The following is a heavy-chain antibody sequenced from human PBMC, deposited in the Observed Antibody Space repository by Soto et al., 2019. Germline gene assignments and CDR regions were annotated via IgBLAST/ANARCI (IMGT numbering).Heavy chain of an antibody. CDR3: ARDLLLWFGDTTSNYYYGMDV. D-gene: IGHD3-10*01. CDR1: GGTFSSYT. J-gene: IGHJ6*02. CDR2: IIPILGIA. V-gene: IGHV1-69*04. Sequence: GASVKVSCKASGGTFSSYTISWVRQAPGQGLEWMGRIIPILGIANYAQKFQGRVTITADKSTSTAYMELSSLRSEDTAVYYCARDLLLWFGDTTSNYYYGMDVWGQGTTVTVSS.